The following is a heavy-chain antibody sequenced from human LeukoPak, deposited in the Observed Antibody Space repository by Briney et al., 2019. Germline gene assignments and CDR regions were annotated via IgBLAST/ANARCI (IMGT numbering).Heavy chain of an antibody. Sequence: SETLSLTCTVSGFSISSGYYWGWIRQPPGKGLEWIGSISHSGSTNYNPSLKGRVTISVDKSKNQFSLKLSSVTAADTAVYYCARGYSGSYWYPDNYYYYYMDVWGQGTLVTVSS. CDR2: ISHSGST. J-gene: IGHJ6*03. D-gene: IGHD1-26*01. CDR3: ARGYSGSYWYPDNYYYYYMDV. V-gene: IGHV4-38-2*02. CDR1: GFSISSGYY.